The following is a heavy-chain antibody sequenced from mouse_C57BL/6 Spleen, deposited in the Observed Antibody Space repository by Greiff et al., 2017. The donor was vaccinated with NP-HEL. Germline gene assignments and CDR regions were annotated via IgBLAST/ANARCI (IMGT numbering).Heavy chain of an antibody. D-gene: IGHD1-1*01. CDR2: ILPGSGST. V-gene: IGHV1-9*01. CDR3: ARRGITTVVVPLDY. J-gene: IGHJ2*01. CDR1: GYTFTGYW. Sequence: VQLKESGAELMKPGASVKLSCKATGYTFTGYWIEWVKQRPGHGLEWIGEILPGSGSTNYNEKFKGKATFTADTSSNTAYMQLSSLTTEDAASYDCARRGITTVVVPLDYWGQGTTLTVSS.